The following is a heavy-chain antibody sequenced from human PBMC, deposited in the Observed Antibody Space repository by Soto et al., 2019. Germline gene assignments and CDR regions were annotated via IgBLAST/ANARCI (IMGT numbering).Heavy chain of an antibody. Sequence: EVQLLESGGGLVQPGGSLRLSCAASGFTFSSYAMSWVRQAPGKGLEWVSAISGSGGSTYYADSVKGRFTISRDNSKXXXXXXXXXXXXXXXXXXXXXXXXXXXXXXXXXQHWGQGTLVTVSS. CDR1: GFTFSSYA. CDR2: ISGSGGST. J-gene: IGHJ1*01. V-gene: IGHV3-23*01. CDR3: XXXXXXXXXXXXXQH.